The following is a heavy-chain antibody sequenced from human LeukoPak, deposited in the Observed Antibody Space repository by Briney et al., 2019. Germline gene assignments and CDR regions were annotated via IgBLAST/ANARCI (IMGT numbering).Heavy chain of an antibody. J-gene: IGHJ6*02. CDR3: ARGDFWSGSTNYYYGMDV. Sequence: GGSLRLSCAASGFTFGSYAMHWVRQAPGKGLEWVAVISYDGSIKYYADSVKGRFTTSRDNSKNTLYLQMNSLRAEDTAVYYCARGDFWSGSTNYYYGMDVWGQGTTVTVSS. D-gene: IGHD3-3*01. CDR2: ISYDGSIK. V-gene: IGHV3-30-3*01. CDR1: GFTFGSYA.